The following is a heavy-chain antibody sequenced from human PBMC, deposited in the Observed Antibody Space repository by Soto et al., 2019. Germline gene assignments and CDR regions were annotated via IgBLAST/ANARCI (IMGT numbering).Heavy chain of an antibody. CDR2: ISAYNGNT. J-gene: IGHJ4*02. CDR1: GYTFTSYG. D-gene: IGHD3-3*01. CDR3: ASDSAVYYDFWSGYYGFDY. V-gene: IGHV1-18*01. Sequence: ASVKVSCKASGYTFTSYGISWVRQAPGQGLEWMGWISAYNGNTNYAQKLQGRVTMTTDTSTSTAYMELRSLRSDDTAVYYCASDSAVYYDFWSGYYGFDYWGQGTLVTVSS.